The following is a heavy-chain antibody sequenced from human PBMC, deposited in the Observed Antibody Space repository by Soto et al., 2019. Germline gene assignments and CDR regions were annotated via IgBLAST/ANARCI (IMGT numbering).Heavy chain of an antibody. D-gene: IGHD5-18*01. CDR3: ARDQTTAVVPYYYYGMDV. CDR1: GGCISSHY. V-gene: IGHV4-59*11. Sequence: PSQTVSLTCTVSGGCISSHYWNWIRQPPEMELEWIGNIHYSGSTNYNASLKSRFTISVDTSKNQLSLKLTSVTAADTAIYYFARDQTTAVVPYYYYGMDVWGQGTTVTVSS. CDR2: IHYSGST. J-gene: IGHJ6*02.